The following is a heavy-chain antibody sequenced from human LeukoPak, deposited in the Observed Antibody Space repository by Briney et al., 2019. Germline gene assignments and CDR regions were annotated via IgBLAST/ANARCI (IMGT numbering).Heavy chain of an antibody. D-gene: IGHD6-6*01. Sequence: PGGSLRLSCAASGFTFSSYSMNWVRQAPGKGLEWVSSISSSSSYIYYADSVKGRFTISRDNAKNSLYLQMNSLRAEDTAVYYRARSKGSSFRSPFDYWGQGTLITVSS. V-gene: IGHV3-21*01. J-gene: IGHJ4*02. CDR1: GFTFSSYS. CDR2: ISSSSSYI. CDR3: ARSKGSSFRSPFDY.